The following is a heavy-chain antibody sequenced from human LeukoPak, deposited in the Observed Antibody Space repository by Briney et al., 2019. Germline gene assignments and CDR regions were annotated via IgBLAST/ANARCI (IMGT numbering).Heavy chain of an antibody. Sequence: GASVKVSCKTSGYIFTDYYMHWVRQAPGQGLEWMGWISAYNGNTNYAQKLQGRVTMTTDTSTSTAYMELRSLRSDDTAVYYCARVAYSHYYMDVWGKGTTVTVSS. J-gene: IGHJ6*03. V-gene: IGHV1-18*04. CDR1: GYIFTDYY. D-gene: IGHD5-18*01. CDR2: ISAYNGNT. CDR3: ARVAYSHYYMDV.